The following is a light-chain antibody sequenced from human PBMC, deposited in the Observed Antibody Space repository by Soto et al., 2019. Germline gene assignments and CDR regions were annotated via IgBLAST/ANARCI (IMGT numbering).Light chain of an antibody. J-gene: IGLJ1*01. CDR1: SSNIGAGYD. Sequence: QSVLTQPPSVSGAPGQRVTISCTGSSSNIGAGYDVHWYQQLPGTAPKLLIYGNSNRPSGVPDRFSGSKSGTSASLAITGLQAEDEADYYCQSSDNSLNVFGTGTKVTVL. CDR3: QSSDNSLNV. CDR2: GNS. V-gene: IGLV1-40*01.